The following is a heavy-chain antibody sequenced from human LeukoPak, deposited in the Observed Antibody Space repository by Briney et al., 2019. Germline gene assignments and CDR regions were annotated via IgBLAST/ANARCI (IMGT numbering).Heavy chain of an antibody. Sequence: PSETPSLTCTDSGGSVSSGSYYWSWIRQPPGKGLEWIGYIYYSGSTNYNPSLKSRVTISVDTSKNQFSLKLSSVTAADTAVFYCARVASGYDVFDIWGQGTMVTVSS. V-gene: IGHV4-61*01. CDR2: IYYSGST. CDR3: ARVASGYDVFDI. J-gene: IGHJ3*02. CDR1: GGSVSSGSYY. D-gene: IGHD3-3*01.